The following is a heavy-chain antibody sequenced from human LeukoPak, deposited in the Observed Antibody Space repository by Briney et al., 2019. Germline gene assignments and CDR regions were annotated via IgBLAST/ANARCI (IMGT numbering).Heavy chain of an antibody. V-gene: IGHV3-53*01. CDR2: LYSGSRT. CDR3: ARVGDHFHWYLDL. Sequence: GGSLRLSCAASGFTVSTNYMNWVRQAPGKGLEWFSILYSGSRTYYADSVEGRFTISRDSSKNTLFLQMNDLRAEDTAVYYCARVGDHFHWYLDLWGRGTLVTVSS. CDR1: GFTVSTNY. D-gene: IGHD3-3*02. J-gene: IGHJ2*01.